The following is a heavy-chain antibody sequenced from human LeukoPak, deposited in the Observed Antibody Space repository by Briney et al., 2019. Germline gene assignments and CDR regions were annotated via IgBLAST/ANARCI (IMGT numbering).Heavy chain of an antibody. CDR1: GYTFTGYY. CDR3: ARVAAGAGGYFDY. V-gene: IGHV1-2*02. D-gene: IGHD6-13*01. J-gene: IGHJ4*02. CDR2: IYPNSGGT. Sequence: ASVKVSCKASGYTFTGYYMHWVRQAPGQGLEWMGWIYPNSGGTNYAQKFQGRVTMTRDTSISTAYMELSRLRSDDTAVYYCARVAAGAGGYFDYWGQGTLVTVSS.